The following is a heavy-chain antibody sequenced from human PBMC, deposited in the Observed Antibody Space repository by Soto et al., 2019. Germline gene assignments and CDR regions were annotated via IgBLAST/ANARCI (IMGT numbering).Heavy chain of an antibody. Sequence: ESGGGVVQPGRSLRLSCAASGFTFSSYAMHWVRQAPGKGLEWVAVISYDGSNKYYADSVKGRFTISRDNSKNTLYVQMNSLRAEDTAVYYCARGSSGSGYKSPFDYWGQGTLVTVSS. CDR2: ISYDGSNK. CDR3: ARGSSGSGYKSPFDY. CDR1: GFTFSSYA. J-gene: IGHJ4*02. V-gene: IGHV3-30-3*01. D-gene: IGHD3-22*01.